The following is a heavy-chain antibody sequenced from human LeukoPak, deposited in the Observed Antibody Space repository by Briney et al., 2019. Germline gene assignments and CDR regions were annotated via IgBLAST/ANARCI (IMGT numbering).Heavy chain of an antibody. CDR1: GYSFTDYW. J-gene: IGHJ5*02. CDR2: IYPSDSDT. D-gene: IGHD3-9*01. Sequence: GESLKISCQASGYSFTDYWIGWVRQMPGKGLDWMGIIYPSDSDTRYSPSFQGQVTMSADKSISTAYLQWSSLKASDTAMYYCARGIVYYDVLTGYDPWGQGTQVTVSS. V-gene: IGHV5-51*01. CDR3: ARGIVYYDVLTGYDP.